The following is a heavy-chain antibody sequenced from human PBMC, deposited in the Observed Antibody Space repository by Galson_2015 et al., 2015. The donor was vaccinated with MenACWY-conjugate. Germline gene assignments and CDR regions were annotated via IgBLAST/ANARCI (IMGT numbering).Heavy chain of an antibody. J-gene: IGHJ4*02. CDR3: VRSIYSGSSPFDY. CDR2: LSSDSSTI. Sequence: SLRLSCAASGFMFSSYAMNWVRQAPGKGLEWISYLSSDSSTIYYADSVKGRFTISRDNAKNSLYLQMNSLRAEDTALYYCVRSIYSGSSPFDYWGPGTLVTVSS. CDR1: GFMFSSYA. V-gene: IGHV3-48*01. D-gene: IGHD6-6*01.